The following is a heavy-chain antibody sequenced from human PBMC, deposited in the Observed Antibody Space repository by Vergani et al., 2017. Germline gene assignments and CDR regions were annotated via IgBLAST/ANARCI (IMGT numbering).Heavy chain of an antibody. D-gene: IGHD3-22*01. V-gene: IGHV3-23*01. J-gene: IGHJ4*02. CDR1: GFTFSSYG. Sequence: EVQLLESGGGLVQPGGSLRLSCAASGFTFSSYGMTWVRQAPGKGLEWASAISGSGGSTYYADSVKGRFTISRDNSRNNLYLQMNSLRAEDTAVYYCAKDSWVGYYYDSSGSFDYWGQGTLVTVSS. CDR3: AKDSWVGYYYDSSGSFDY. CDR2: ISGSGGST.